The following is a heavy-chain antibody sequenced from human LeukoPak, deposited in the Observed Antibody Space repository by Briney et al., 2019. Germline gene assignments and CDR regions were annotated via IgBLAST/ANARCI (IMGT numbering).Heavy chain of an antibody. Sequence: SETLSLTCAVYGGSFSGYYWSWIRQPPGKGLEWIGEINHSGSTNYNPSLKSRVTISVDTSKNQFSLKLSSVTAADTDVYYCANYYYGSGSYYNVGYFDYWGQGTLVTVSS. J-gene: IGHJ4*02. V-gene: IGHV4-34*01. D-gene: IGHD3-10*01. CDR2: INHSGST. CDR1: GGSFSGYY. CDR3: ANYYYGSGSYYNVGYFDY.